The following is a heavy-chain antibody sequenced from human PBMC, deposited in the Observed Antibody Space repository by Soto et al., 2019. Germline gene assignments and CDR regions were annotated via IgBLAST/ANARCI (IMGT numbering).Heavy chain of an antibody. J-gene: IGHJ6*02. CDR3: ASQGGDSSWYSRNYYYYGMDV. D-gene: IGHD6-13*01. CDR2: IYYSGST. V-gene: IGHV4-61*01. Sequence: PSETLSLTCTVSGGSVSSGSYYWSWIRQPPAKGLEWIGYIYYSGSTNYNPSLKSRVTISVDTSKNQFSLKLSSVTAADTAVYYCASQGGDSSWYSRNYYYYGMDVWGQGTTVTVSS. CDR1: GGSVSSGSYY.